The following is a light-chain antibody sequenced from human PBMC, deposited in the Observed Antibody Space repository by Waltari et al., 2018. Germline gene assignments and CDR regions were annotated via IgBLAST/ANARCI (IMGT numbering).Light chain of an antibody. CDR1: SSDVGGYNY. J-gene: IGLJ3*02. CDR3: TSYTSSSSPWV. V-gene: IGLV2-14*03. CDR2: DVT. Sequence: QSALTQPASVSGSPGQSITISCTGTSSDVGGYNYVSGYQQPPGKAPKLMIYDVTKRPSGVSNRFSGSKSGNTASLTISGLQAEDEADYYCTSYTSSSSPWVFGGGTKLTVL.